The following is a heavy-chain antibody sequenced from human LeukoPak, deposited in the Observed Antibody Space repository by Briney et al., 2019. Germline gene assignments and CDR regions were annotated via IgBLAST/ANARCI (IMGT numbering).Heavy chain of an antibody. D-gene: IGHD5-18*01. V-gene: IGHV3-7*04. J-gene: IGHJ6*02. CDR1: GFTFSSYW. CDR3: ARDKGYSYGLTGMDV. Sequence: GGSLRLSCAASGFTFSSYWMNWVRQAPGKGLEWVANIKQDGSEKYYVDSVKGRFTISRDNAKNSLYLQMNSLRAEDTAVYYCARDKGYSYGLTGMDVWGQGTTVTVSS. CDR2: IKQDGSEK.